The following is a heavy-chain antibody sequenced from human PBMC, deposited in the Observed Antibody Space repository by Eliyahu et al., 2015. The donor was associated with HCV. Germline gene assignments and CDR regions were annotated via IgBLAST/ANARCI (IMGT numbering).Heavy chain of an antibody. CDR3: ARDLFPATHYYYGMDV. J-gene: IGHJ6*02. CDR2: ISSSSSYI. CDR1: GFXFXXYS. D-gene: IGHD2-15*01. Sequence: EVQLVESGGGLVKPGGSLXLSXXASGFXFXXYSMNWVRQAPGKGLEWVSSISSSSSYIYYADSVKGRFTISRDNAKNSLYLQMNSLRAEDTAVYYCARDLFPATHYYYGMDVWGQGTTVTVSS. V-gene: IGHV3-21*01.